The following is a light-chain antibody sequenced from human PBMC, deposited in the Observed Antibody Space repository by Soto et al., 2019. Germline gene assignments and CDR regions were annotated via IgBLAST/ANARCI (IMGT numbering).Light chain of an antibody. CDR1: SGHSSYA. V-gene: IGLV4-69*01. CDR3: QTWGAGHVV. CDR2: LSSDGSL. Sequence: QLVLTQSPSASASLGASVNLTCTLSSGHSSYAIAWHQQQPEKGPRYLMKLSSDGSLSKGAGIPDRFSGSSSGSERYLTISSLQSEDEADYYCQTWGAGHVVFGGGTKLTVL. J-gene: IGLJ2*01.